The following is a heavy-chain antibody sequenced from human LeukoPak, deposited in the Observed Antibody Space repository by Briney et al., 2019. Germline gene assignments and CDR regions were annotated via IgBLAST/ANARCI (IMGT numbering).Heavy chain of an antibody. D-gene: IGHD1-1*01. V-gene: IGHV4-61*02. Sequence: SETLSLTCTVSGGSISSSSYYWSWIRQPAGKGLEWIGRIYSSGSTNYNPSLKSRVTMSVDTSKNQFYLKLSSVTAADTAVYYCARGTSGYDYWGQGTLVTVSS. CDR2: IYSSGST. CDR1: GGSISSSSYY. CDR3: ARGTSGYDY. J-gene: IGHJ4*02.